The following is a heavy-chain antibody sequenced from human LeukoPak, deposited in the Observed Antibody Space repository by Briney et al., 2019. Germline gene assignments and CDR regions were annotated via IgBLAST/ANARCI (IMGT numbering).Heavy chain of an antibody. J-gene: IGHJ4*02. V-gene: IGHV3-23*01. Sequence: GGSLRLSRAASGFTFSNYAMRWVRQAPGKGLEWVSGISGSGSNTYYAESVKDRFIISRDSTKNTLFLQVNSLRVEDTAVYYCAKYVFSYGAGSYLAHWGRGTLVSVSS. D-gene: IGHD3-10*01. CDR3: AKYVFSYGAGSYLAH. CDR1: GFTFSNYA. CDR2: ISGSGSNT.